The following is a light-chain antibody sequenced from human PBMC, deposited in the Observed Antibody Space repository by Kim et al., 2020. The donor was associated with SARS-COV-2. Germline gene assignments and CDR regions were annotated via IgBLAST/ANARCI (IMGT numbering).Light chain of an antibody. J-gene: IGLJ2*01. CDR3: LLSYSGAVV. CDR1: QGAVTSSHY. CDR2: DTN. Sequence: PGGTVTLTWSRSQGAVTSSHYPYGIQQKRRQPPRSLIYDTNNKHCWPPARFSGCLRGGKGVLTLSGAQPEDEADYYCLLSYSGAVVFGGGTQLTVL. V-gene: IGLV7-46*01.